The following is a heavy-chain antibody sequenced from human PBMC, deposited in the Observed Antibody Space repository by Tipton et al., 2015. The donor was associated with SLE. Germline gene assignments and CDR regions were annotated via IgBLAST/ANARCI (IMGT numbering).Heavy chain of an antibody. V-gene: IGHV4-59*08. J-gene: IGHJ4*02. CDR1: GGSISSYY. CDR2: NYYSGST. CDR3: ARAGRAWNLFDY. Sequence: TLSLTCTVSGGSISSYYWSWIRQPPGKGLEWIGYNYYSGSTNYNPSLKSRVTISVDTSKNQFSLKLSSVTAADTAVYYCARAGRAWNLFDYWGQGTLVTVSS. D-gene: IGHD1-1*01.